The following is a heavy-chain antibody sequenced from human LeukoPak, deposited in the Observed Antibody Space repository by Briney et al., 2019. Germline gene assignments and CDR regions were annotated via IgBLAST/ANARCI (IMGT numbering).Heavy chain of an antibody. Sequence: GRSLRLSCVASGLAFSGYSMHWVRQAPGKGLEWVGVISYDGSDEYYTDSVKGRFTISRDNSKNTVYPQMNSLRADDTAVYYCARDFTPEWFDIHWGQGTLVTVS. CDR1: GLAFSGYS. CDR3: ARDFTPEWFDIH. D-gene: IGHD3-3*01. J-gene: IGHJ4*02. CDR2: ISYDGSDE. V-gene: IGHV3-30*04.